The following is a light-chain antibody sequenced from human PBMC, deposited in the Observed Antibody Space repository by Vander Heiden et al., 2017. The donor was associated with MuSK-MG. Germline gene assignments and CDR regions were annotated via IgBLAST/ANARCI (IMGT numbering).Light chain of an antibody. Sequence: QSVLTQPPSASGTPGQRVTISCSGSSSNIGSNYVYWYQQLPGTAPKRLIYSNNQRPSGVPDRFSGSKSGTSASLAISGLRSEDEADYYCAAWDDSLSGHVVFGGGTKLTVL. CDR2: SNN. J-gene: IGLJ2*01. CDR3: AAWDDSLSGHVV. V-gene: IGLV1-47*02. CDR1: SSNIGSNY.